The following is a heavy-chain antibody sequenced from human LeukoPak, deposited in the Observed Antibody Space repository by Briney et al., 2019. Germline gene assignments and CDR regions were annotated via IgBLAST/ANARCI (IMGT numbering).Heavy chain of an antibody. J-gene: IGHJ4*02. Sequence: GGSLRLSCAASGFTFSDYYMRWIRQAPGRGLDWVSYISSSGSTIYYADSVKGRFTISRYNAKNSLYLQMNSLRAEDTAVYYCARDGADSVLLWFGELPHYFDYWGQGTLVTVSS. CDR1: GFTFSDYY. D-gene: IGHD3-10*01. CDR2: ISSSGSTI. CDR3: ARDGADSVLLWFGELPHYFDY. V-gene: IGHV3-11*01.